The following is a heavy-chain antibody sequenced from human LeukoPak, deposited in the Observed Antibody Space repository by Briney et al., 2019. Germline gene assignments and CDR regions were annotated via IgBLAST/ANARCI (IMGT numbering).Heavy chain of an antibody. D-gene: IGHD3-16*02. CDR1: GGSISSYY. Sequence: SETLSLTCTVSGGSISSYYWSWIRQPAGKGLEWIGRIYTSGSTNHNPSLKSRVTMSVDTSKNQFSLKLSSVTAADTAVYYCARENIMITFGGVITLFDYWGQGTLVTVSS. V-gene: IGHV4-4*07. CDR3: ARENIMITFGGVITLFDY. CDR2: IYTSGST. J-gene: IGHJ4*02.